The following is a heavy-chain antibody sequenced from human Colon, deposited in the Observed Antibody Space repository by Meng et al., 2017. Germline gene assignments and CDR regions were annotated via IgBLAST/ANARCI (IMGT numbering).Heavy chain of an antibody. D-gene: IGHD6-19*01. J-gene: IGHJ4*02. Sequence: QWELQESGPGLVRPSETLSLTCNVSGGSVSSGSPYWSWIRQPPGKGLEWIGYMFHSGTTKYNPSLKSRVSMSVDTTKNQFYLKLTSVTVADTAVFYCARLIAGWPFYFDYWGQGILVTVSS. CDR3: ARLIAGWPFYFDY. CDR2: MFHSGTT. V-gene: IGHV4-61*01. CDR1: GGSVSSGSPY.